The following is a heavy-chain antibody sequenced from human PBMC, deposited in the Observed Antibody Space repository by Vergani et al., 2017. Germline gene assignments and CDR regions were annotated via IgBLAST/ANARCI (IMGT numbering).Heavy chain of an antibody. D-gene: IGHD3-3*01. V-gene: IGHV4-59*01. CDR2: IYYSGST. CDR1: GGSISSYY. CDR3: ARGGYYDFWSGYSPNWFDP. J-gene: IGHJ5*02. Sequence: QVQLQESGPGLVKPSETLSLTCTVSGGSISSYYWSWIRQPPGKGLEWIGYIYYSGSTNYNPSLKSRVTISVDTSKNQFSLKLSSVTAADTAVSYCARGGYYDFWSGYSPNWFDPWGQGTLVTVSS.